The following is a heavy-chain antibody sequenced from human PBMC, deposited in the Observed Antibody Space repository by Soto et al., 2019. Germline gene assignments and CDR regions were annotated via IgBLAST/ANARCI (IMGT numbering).Heavy chain of an antibody. V-gene: IGHV1-69*13. Sequence: ASVKVSCKASGGTFSSYAISWVRQAPGQGLEWMGGIIPIFGTANYAQKFQGRVAITADESTSTAYMELSSLRSEDTAVYYCARDGSSSWYYGWFDPWGQGTLVTVSS. CDR3: ARDGSSSWYYGWFDP. CDR1: GGTFSSYA. CDR2: IIPIFGTA. D-gene: IGHD6-13*01. J-gene: IGHJ5*02.